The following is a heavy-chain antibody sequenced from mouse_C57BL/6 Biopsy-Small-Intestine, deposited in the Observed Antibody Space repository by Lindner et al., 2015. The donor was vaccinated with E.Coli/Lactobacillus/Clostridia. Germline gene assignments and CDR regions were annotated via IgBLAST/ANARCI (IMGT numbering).Heavy chain of an antibody. D-gene: IGHD2-1*01. J-gene: IGHJ3*01. Sequence: VQLQESGAELVKPGASVKVSCKASGYTFTSYWITWVKQRPGQGLEWIGDIYPNSGSTNFYERFKNKATLTVDTSSSTTYMQLSSLTSEDSAVYFCARFYYGNGGGSYWGQGTLVTVSA. CDR1: GYTFTSYW. CDR3: ARFYYGNGGGSY. V-gene: IGHV1-55*01. CDR2: IYPNSGST.